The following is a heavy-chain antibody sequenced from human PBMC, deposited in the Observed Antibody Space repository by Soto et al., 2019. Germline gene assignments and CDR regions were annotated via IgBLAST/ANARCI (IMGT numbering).Heavy chain of an antibody. V-gene: IGHV1-3*01. CDR3: ARIAAAGGGFDP. Sequence: GASVKVSCKASGYTFTIYAMHWVRQAPGQRLEWMGWINAGNGNTEYSQKFQGRVTITRDTSASTAYMELSSLRSEDTAVYYCARIAAAGGGFDPWGQGTLVTVSS. D-gene: IGHD6-25*01. CDR1: GYTFTIYA. J-gene: IGHJ5*02. CDR2: INAGNGNT.